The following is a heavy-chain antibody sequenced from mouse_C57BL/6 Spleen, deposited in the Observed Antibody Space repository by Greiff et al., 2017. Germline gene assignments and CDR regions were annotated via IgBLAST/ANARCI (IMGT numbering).Heavy chain of an antibody. Sequence: QVQLQQPGAELVRPGSSVKLSCKASGYTFTSYWMDWVKQRPGQGLEWIGNIYPSDSETHYNQKFKDKATLTVDKSSSTAYMQLSSLTSEDSAVXYCAGHYYGSPYYYAMDDWGQGTSVTVSS. CDR1: GYTFTSYW. V-gene: IGHV1-61*01. CDR3: AGHYYGSPYYYAMDD. CDR2: IYPSDSET. J-gene: IGHJ4*01. D-gene: IGHD1-1*01.